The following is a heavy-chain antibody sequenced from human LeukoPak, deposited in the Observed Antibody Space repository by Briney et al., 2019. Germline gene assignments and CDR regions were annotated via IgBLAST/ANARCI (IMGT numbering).Heavy chain of an antibody. CDR1: GASVTGTY. CDR2: TYYGGTT. CDR3: ARLGLYDGYTHDS. V-gene: IGHV4-59*08. J-gene: IGHJ4*02. D-gene: IGHD5-24*01. Sequence: SETLSLTCSVSGASVTGTYWSWVRQTPGKGLERIAYTYYGGTTEYNPSLKSRATISVDTSKNHFSLDLRSVTAADTAVYFCARLGLYDGYTHDSWGQGTLVTVSS.